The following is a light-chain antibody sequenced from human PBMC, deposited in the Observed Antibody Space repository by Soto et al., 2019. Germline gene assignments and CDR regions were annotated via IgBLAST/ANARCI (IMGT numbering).Light chain of an antibody. J-gene: IGLJ1*01. V-gene: IGLV2-14*01. CDR1: SSDVGGYNY. CDR3: SSYTSSSIDYV. Sequence: QSALTQPASVSGSPGQSITISCTGTSSDVGGYNYVSWYQQHPGKAPKLMIYEVSNRPSGVSNRFSGSKSGNTASLTISGLQAEDEAEYCCSSYTSSSIDYVFGTGTKLTVL. CDR2: EVS.